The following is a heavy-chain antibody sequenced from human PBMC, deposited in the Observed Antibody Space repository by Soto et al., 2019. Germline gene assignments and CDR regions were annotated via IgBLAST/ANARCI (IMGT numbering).Heavy chain of an antibody. J-gene: IGHJ4*02. CDR2: INHSGST. CDR1: GGSFSGYY. V-gene: IGHV4-34*01. CDR3: ARKMITFGGASDY. D-gene: IGHD3-16*01. Sequence: SETLSLTCAVYGGSFSGYYWSWIRQPPGKGLEWIGEINHSGSTNYNPSLKSRVTISVDTSKNQFSLKLSSVTAADTAVYYCARKMITFGGASDYWGEGTLVTVSS.